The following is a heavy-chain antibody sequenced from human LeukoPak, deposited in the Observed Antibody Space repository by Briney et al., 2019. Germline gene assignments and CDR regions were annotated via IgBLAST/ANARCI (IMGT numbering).Heavy chain of an antibody. CDR3: ARDRRMFEILTGYSPHY. V-gene: IGHV3-30*03. D-gene: IGHD3-9*01. Sequence: GGSLRLSCAVSGFTFTDFAMHWVRQAPGKGLEWVAVILYDGTKSFYAESVKGRFTISRDNSMNTLDLQMNSLRGEDTAVYYCARDRRMFEILTGYSPHYWGQGTLVTVAS. CDR2: ILYDGTKS. J-gene: IGHJ4*02. CDR1: GFTFTDFA.